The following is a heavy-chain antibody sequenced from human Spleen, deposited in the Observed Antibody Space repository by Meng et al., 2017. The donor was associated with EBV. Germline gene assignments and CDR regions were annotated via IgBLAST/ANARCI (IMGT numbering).Heavy chain of an antibody. CDR3: ASGGGVDALGDY. V-gene: IGHV4-4*02. Sequence: QVQLEESGPGRGKPSGPLSLTCGVSGGSIRRSNWWSWVRQPPGKGLEWIGEIYHSGSTNYNPSLKSRVTISVDKSKNQFSLKLRSVTAADTAVYYCASGGGVDALGDYWGQGTLVTVSS. J-gene: IGHJ4*02. CDR2: IYHSGST. CDR1: GGSIRRSNW. D-gene: IGHD3-16*01.